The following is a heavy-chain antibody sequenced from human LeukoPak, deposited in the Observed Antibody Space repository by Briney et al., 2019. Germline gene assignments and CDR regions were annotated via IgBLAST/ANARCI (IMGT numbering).Heavy chain of an antibody. CDR2: ISYDGSNK. V-gene: IGHV3-30*18. Sequence: GGSLRLSCAASGFTISSYGMHWVRQAPGKGLEWVAVISYDGSNKYYADSVKGRFTISRDNSKNTLYLQMNSLRAEDTAVYYCAKDHVVVVPAAPMGPWFDPWGQGTLVTASS. J-gene: IGHJ5*02. D-gene: IGHD2-2*01. CDR1: GFTISSYG. CDR3: AKDHVVVVPAAPMGPWFDP.